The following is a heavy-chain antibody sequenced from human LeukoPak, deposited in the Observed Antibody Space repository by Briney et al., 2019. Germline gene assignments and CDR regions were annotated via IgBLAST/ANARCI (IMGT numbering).Heavy chain of an antibody. CDR1: GGTFSSYA. V-gene: IGHV1-69*05. D-gene: IGHD4-17*01. J-gene: IGHJ4*02. CDR2: IIPIFGTA. CDR3: ARDLRVYGDYALN. Sequence: ASVKVSCKASGGTFSSYAISWVRQAPGQGLEWMGGIIPIFGTANYAQKFQGRVTITTDESTSTAYMELSSLRSEDTAVYYCARDLRVYGDYALNWGQGPLVTVSS.